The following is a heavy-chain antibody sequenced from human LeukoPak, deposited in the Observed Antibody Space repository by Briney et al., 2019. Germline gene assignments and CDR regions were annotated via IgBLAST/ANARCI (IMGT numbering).Heavy chain of an antibody. CDR3: ASYMVRGVISDY. D-gene: IGHD3-10*01. CDR1: GFTFSKYA. CDR2: VNDRGTGT. V-gene: IGHV3-23*01. J-gene: IGHJ4*02. Sequence: GGSLRLSCAASGFTFSKYAMRWVRQAPGKGLEWVSTVNDRGTGTYYADSVKGRFTSSRDNSKSTLSLQMISLRAEDTAVYYCASYMVRGVISDYWGQGTLVTVSS.